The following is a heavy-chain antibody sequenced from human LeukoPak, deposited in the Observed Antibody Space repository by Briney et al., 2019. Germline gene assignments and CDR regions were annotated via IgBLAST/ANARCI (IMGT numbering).Heavy chain of an antibody. CDR2: TYYRSKWYN. D-gene: IGHD2-15*01. V-gene: IGHV6-1*01. CDR1: GDSVSSNSAA. CDR3: ARGHPGYCSGGSCPYYFDY. Sequence: SQTLSLTCAISGDSVSSNSAAWNWIRQSPSRGLEWLGRTYYRSKWYNDYAVSVKSRITINPGTSKNQFSLQLNSVTPEDTAVYYCARGHPGYCSGGSCPYYFDYWGQGTLVTVSS. J-gene: IGHJ4*02.